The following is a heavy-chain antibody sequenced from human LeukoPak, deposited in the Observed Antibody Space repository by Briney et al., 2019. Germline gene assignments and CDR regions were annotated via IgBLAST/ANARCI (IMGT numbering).Heavy chain of an antibody. CDR3: ARDPSGSGCSLNN. Sequence: GGSLRLSCTASGFNFGSDAMHWVRQAPGKGLEWVAFIWYDGSNDHYADSVKGRFTISRDNSKNTVCLQMNSLRVEDTAVYYCARDPSGSGCSLNNWGQGTLVTVSP. V-gene: IGHV3-33*01. CDR1: GFNFGSDA. CDR2: IWYDGSND. D-gene: IGHD6-19*01. J-gene: IGHJ4*02.